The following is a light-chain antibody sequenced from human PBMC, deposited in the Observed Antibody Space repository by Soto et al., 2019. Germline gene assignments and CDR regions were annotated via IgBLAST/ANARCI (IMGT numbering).Light chain of an antibody. CDR3: QQGDSFPFT. CDR1: QDISSW. J-gene: IGKJ4*01. V-gene: IGKV1-12*01. CDR2: AAS. Sequence: DIHMTQSPSSVSASVGDSVIITCRASQDISSWVAWYQQKPGKAPKLLISAASSLESGVPRRFSGSGSGTDFTLIMSSLQPEDFATYFCQQGDSFPFTFGGGTKVEIK.